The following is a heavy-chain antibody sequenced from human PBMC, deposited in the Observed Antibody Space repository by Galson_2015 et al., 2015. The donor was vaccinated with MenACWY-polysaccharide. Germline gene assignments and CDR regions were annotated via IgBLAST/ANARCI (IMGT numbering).Heavy chain of an antibody. V-gene: IGHV5-51*01. Sequence: QSGAEVKKPGESLTISCQTSGYKFSNFWIGWVRQLPGKGLEWMGIIWPGDSDTRYSPSFQGQVTMSADKSLNTVYLQWTSLKASDTGIDYCARHGLIGSFANYIDPWGQGTLVTVSS. CDR3: ARHGLIGSFANYIDP. CDR1: GYKFSNFW. CDR2: IWPGDSDT. J-gene: IGHJ5*02. D-gene: IGHD3-10*01.